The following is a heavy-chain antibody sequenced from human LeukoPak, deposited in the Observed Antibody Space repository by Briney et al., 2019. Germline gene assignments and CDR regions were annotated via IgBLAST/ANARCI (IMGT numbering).Heavy chain of an antibody. D-gene: IGHD6-19*01. CDR1: GFNVSTKY. CDR2: VYSGGTT. CDR3: ARDHAISVAGSGLDY. J-gene: IGHJ4*02. V-gene: IGHV3-66*01. Sequence: PGGSLRLSCAASGFNVSTKYVNWVRQAPGKGLEWVLVVYSGGTTYYADSVKGRFTISRDNSKNTLYLQMNSLRAEDAAVYYCARDHAISVAGSGLDYWGQGTLVTVSA.